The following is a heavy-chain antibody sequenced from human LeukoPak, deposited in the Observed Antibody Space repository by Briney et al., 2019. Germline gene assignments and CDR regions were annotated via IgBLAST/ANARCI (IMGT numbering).Heavy chain of an antibody. Sequence: PGGSLRLSCAASGFIFSSYWMHWVRQAPGKGLVWVSRINSDGTTTTYADSVKGRFTISRDNAKNTLNLQMNSLSAEDTAVYYCARGYSSGWYLFGDYWGQGALVTVSS. J-gene: IGHJ4*02. CDR3: ARGYSSGWYLFGDY. D-gene: IGHD6-19*01. CDR2: INSDGTTT. V-gene: IGHV3-74*01. CDR1: GFIFSSYW.